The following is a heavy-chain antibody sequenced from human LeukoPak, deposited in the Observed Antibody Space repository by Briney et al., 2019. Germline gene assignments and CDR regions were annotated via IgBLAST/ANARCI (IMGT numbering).Heavy chain of an antibody. Sequence: ASVKVSCKASGYTFTSYYMHWVRQAPGQGLEWMGWINTNTGNPTYAQGFTGRFVFSLDTSVSTAYLQISSLKAEDTAVYYCARDDYGDYVDYYYGMDVWGQGTTVTVSS. CDR1: GYTFTSYY. D-gene: IGHD4-17*01. V-gene: IGHV7-4-1*02. J-gene: IGHJ6*02. CDR3: ARDDYGDYVDYYYGMDV. CDR2: INTNTGNP.